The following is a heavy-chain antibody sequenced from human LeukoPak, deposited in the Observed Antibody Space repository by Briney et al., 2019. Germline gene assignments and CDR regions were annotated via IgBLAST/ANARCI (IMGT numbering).Heavy chain of an antibody. CDR2: IYSSGST. J-gene: IGHJ4*01. CDR1: GDSFSSYY. D-gene: IGHD1-26*01. Sequence: SETLSLTCTVSGDSFSSYYWIWIRQPPGQGLELIGYIYSSGSTNYNPSLKSRVTISVDTSKNQCSLRLSSVTTADTAVYYCVRLGVGTRQVVDYWGQGTLVTVSS. V-gene: IGHV4-59*01. CDR3: VRLGVGTRQVVDY.